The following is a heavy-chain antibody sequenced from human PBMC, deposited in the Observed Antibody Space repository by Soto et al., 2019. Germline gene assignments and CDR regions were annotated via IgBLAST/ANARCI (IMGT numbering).Heavy chain of an antibody. V-gene: IGHV4-39*01. J-gene: IGHJ4*02. CDR2: IYYRGNA. D-gene: IGHD6-6*01. CDR3: ARLEGLATSSYYFDF. Sequence: QLQLQESGPGLVKPSETLSITCSVSDDSINSDKYYWGWIRQPPGKGLEWIGSIYYRGNAYYNPSLQTRVSITLDKCRSQFTLKLKSVTAADAAVYFCARLEGLATSSYYFDFWGPGALVTVSS. CDR1: DDSINSDKYY.